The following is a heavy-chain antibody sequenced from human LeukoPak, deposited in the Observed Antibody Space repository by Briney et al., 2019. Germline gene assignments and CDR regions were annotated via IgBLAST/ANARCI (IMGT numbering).Heavy chain of an antibody. Sequence: GGSLRLSCAASGFTFINYPMSWVRQAPGKGLEWVSGISGSGGSTHYADSVKGRFTISRDNSKNTLYLQMNSLRAEDTAVYYCAKVAPGELLYDYWGQGTLVTVSS. CDR3: AKVAPGELLYDY. D-gene: IGHD1-26*01. CDR1: GFTFINYP. J-gene: IGHJ4*02. V-gene: IGHV3-23*01. CDR2: ISGSGGST.